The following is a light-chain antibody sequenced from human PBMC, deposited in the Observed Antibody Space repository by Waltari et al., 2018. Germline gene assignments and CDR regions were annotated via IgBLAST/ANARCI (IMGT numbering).Light chain of an antibody. V-gene: IGLV2-23*02. Sequence: QSALTQPASMSGSPGQSITVSCTGANSDIGSPNIVSWYQQHPGKAPKLILYDVNRRPSGVSDRFSGSKSGITASLTISGLQAEDEADYYCCSYAGSTTWVFGGGTKLTVL. CDR2: DVN. J-gene: IGLJ3*02. CDR1: NSDIGSPNI. CDR3: CSYAGSTTWV.